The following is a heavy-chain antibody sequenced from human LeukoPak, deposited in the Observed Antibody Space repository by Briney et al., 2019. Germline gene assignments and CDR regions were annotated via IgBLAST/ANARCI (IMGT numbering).Heavy chain of an antibody. CDR2: ISAYNGNT. CDR1: GYTFTSYG. V-gene: IGHV1-18*01. D-gene: IGHD3-22*01. J-gene: IGHJ4*02. CDR3: ARDQYYYDSSGYYYFDY. Sequence: ASVKVSCKASGYTFTSYGISWVRQAPGQGFEWMGWISAYNGNTNYAQKLQGRVTMTTDTSTSTAYMELRSLRSDDTAVYYCARDQYYYDSSGYYYFDYWGQGTLVTVSS.